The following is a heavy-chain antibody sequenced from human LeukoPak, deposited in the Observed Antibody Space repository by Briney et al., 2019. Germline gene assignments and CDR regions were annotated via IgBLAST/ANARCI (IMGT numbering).Heavy chain of an antibody. Sequence: SETLSLTCTVSGGSISSSSYYWGWIRQPPGKGLEWIGSIYYSGSTNYNPSLKSRVTISVDTSKNQFSLKLSSVTAADTAVYYCARVERGNSYWYFDLWGRGTLVTVSS. CDR2: IYYSGST. J-gene: IGHJ2*01. V-gene: IGHV4-39*07. CDR3: ARVERGNSYWYFDL. D-gene: IGHD4-23*01. CDR1: GGSISSSSYY.